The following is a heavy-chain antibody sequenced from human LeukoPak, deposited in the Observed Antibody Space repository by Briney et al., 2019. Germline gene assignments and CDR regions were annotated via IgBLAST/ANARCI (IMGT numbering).Heavy chain of an antibody. V-gene: IGHV4-34*01. CDR3: ASNRRVDTAMVPGFDY. Sequence: SETLSLTCAVYGGSFSGYYWSWIRQPPGKGLEWIGEINHSGSTNYNPSLKSRVTISVDTSKNQFSLKLSSVTAADTAVYYCASNRRVDTAMVPGFDYWGQGTLVTVSS. D-gene: IGHD5-18*01. CDR2: INHSGST. CDR1: GGSFSGYY. J-gene: IGHJ4*02.